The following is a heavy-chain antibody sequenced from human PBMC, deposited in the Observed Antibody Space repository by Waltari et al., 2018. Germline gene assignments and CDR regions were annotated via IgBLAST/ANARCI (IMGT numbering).Heavy chain of an antibody. CDR1: GYTFTGYY. CDR2: MSPILGIA. CDR3: ARHPWDPYDSSGYYRYFDY. V-gene: IGHV1-69*10. J-gene: IGHJ4*02. Sequence: QVQLVQSGAEVKKPGASVKVSCKASGYTFTGYYMHWVRQAPGQGREWMGGMSPILGIANCAQKFQGRVTMTADKSTSTTYMELSSLRSEDTAVYYCARHPWDPYDSSGYYRYFDYWGQGTLVTVSS. D-gene: IGHD3-22*01.